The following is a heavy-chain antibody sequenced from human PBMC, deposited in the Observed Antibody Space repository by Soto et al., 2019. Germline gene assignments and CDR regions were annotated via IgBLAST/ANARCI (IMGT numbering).Heavy chain of an antibody. J-gene: IGHJ4*02. Sequence: ASVKVSCKASGYTFTSYGISWVRQAPGQGLEWMGWISAYNGNTNYAQKLQGRVTMTTDTSTSTAYMELRSLRSDDTAVYYCARVGEYSSGWYVSYYFDYWGQGTLVTVSS. CDR3: ARVGEYSSGWYVSYYFDY. D-gene: IGHD6-19*01. V-gene: IGHV1-18*01. CDR2: ISAYNGNT. CDR1: GYTFTSYG.